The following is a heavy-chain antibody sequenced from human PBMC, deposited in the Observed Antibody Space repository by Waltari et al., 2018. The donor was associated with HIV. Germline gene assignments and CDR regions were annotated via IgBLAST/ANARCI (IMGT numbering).Heavy chain of an antibody. Sequence: EVQLVESGGGLVQPGRSLRLYCTASGFTFGNYPMSWVRQAPGKGLEGIGSIRSKVHGGTTEYDASVKGRFTISRDDSKSIAYLQMNSLQTDDTAVYFCTRTEEHRLVVFMSWGQGTLVTVSS. J-gene: IGHJ5*02. CDR2: IRSKVHGGTT. CDR1: GFTFGNYP. V-gene: IGHV3-49*04. D-gene: IGHD3-3*01. CDR3: TRTEEHRLVVFMS.